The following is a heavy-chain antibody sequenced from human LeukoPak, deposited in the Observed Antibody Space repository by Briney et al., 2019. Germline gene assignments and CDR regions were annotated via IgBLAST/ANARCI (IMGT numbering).Heavy chain of an antibody. CDR3: ARDASRGFDT. J-gene: IGHJ4*02. Sequence: GGSLRLSCAPSGFTFSRYWMIWVRQPPGKGPEWVASIKDDGRQKYYLDSVKGRFSVSRDNAKNSVYLQMDSLRAEDTALYYCARDASRGFDTWGQGTLVTVSS. D-gene: IGHD5-24*01. CDR2: IKDDGRQK. CDR1: GFTFSRYW. V-gene: IGHV3-7*01.